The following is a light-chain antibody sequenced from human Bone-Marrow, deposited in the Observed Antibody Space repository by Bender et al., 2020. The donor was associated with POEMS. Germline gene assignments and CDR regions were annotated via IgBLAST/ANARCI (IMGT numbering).Light chain of an antibody. CDR1: SSDVGGYIS. J-gene: IGLJ1*01. CDR2: EVS. Sequence: QSALTQPASVSGSPGQSITISCTGTSSDVGGYISVSWYQQHPGKAPKLILYEVSNRPSGVPTRFSGAKSGNTASLTISGLLADDEADYYCFSYTSFNTRVFGTGTKVTVL. CDR3: FSYTSFNTRV. V-gene: IGLV2-14*03.